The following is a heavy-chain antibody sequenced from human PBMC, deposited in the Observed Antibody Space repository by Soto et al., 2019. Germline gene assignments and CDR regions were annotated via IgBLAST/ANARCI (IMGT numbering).Heavy chain of an antibody. CDR1: GYAFTTYG. CDR2: ISAHNGNT. CDR3: ARGGYGDY. V-gene: IGHV1-18*01. D-gene: IGHD1-1*01. J-gene: IGHJ4*02. Sequence: QVHLVQSGAEVKKPGASVKVSCKGSGYAFTTYGITWVRQAPGQGLEWMGWISAHNGNTNYAQKLQGRVTVTRDTTTSTATMELRSLRSDDTAVYYCARGGYGDYWGQGALVTVSS.